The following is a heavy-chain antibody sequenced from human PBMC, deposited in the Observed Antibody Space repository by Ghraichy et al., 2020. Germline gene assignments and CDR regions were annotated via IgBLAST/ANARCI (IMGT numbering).Heavy chain of an antibody. D-gene: IGHD6-19*01. CDR1: GGSISSYY. CDR3: ARDRGDSGWPFDY. Sequence: SQTLSLTCTVSGGSISSYYWSWIRQPPGKGLEWIGYIYYSGSTNYNPSLKSRVTILVDTSKNQFSLKLSSVTAADTAVYYCARDRGDSGWPFDYWGQGTLVTVSS. CDR2: IYYSGST. J-gene: IGHJ4*02. V-gene: IGHV4-59*01.